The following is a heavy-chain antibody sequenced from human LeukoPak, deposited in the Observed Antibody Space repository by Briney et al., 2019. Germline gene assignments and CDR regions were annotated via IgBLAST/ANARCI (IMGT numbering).Heavy chain of an antibody. CDR3: AGSVRRMMSLQH. J-gene: IGHJ1*01. D-gene: IGHD3-16*01. CDR2: IYYSGST. V-gene: IGHV4-31*03. Sequence: SETLSLTCTVSGGSISSGGYYWSWIRQHPGKGLEWIGYIYYSGSTYYNPSLKSRVTISVDTSKNQFSLKLSSVTAADTAVYYCAGSVRRMMSLQHWGQGTLVTVSS. CDR1: GGSISSGGYY.